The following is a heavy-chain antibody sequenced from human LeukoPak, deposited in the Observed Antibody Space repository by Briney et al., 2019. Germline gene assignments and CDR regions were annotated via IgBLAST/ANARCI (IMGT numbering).Heavy chain of an antibody. CDR3: TKCIAATATVLDY. CDR2: ISGNGGIT. V-gene: IGHV3-23*01. D-gene: IGHD6-13*01. J-gene: IGHJ4*02. Sequence: GGSLRLSCAASGFTFSNYAVSWVRQTPGKGLEWVSGISGNGGITYYADSVKGRFTISRENSKNTLYLQMNSLRAEDTAVYYCTKCIAATATVLDYWGQGTLVTVSS. CDR1: GFTFSNYA.